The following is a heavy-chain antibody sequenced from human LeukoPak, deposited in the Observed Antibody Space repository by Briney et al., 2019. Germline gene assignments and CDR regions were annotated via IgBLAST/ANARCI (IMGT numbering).Heavy chain of an antibody. V-gene: IGHV3-23*01. D-gene: IGHD1-26*01. CDR1: GFTFSAYY. J-gene: IGHJ4*02. CDR3: AKDVGKWKSLHFFDH. CDR2: ISGSGGST. Sequence: GGSLRLSCAASGFTFSAYYMFWVRQVPGKGLEWVSAISGSGGSTYYADSVKGRFTISRDNSKNTLYLQMNSLRAEDTAVYYCAKDVGKWKSLHFFDHWGQGTLVTVSS.